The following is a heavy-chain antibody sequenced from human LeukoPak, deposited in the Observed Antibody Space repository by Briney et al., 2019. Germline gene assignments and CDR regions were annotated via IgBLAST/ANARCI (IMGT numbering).Heavy chain of an antibody. CDR2: IRSDGYHT. J-gene: IGHJ4*02. D-gene: IGHD1-26*01. CDR3: AKPSGSGVDY. Sequence: GGSLRLSCAASGFTFSSYGMHWVRQAPGKGLEWVAYIRSDGYHTYYADSVKGRFTITRDNLKNTLYLQMNSLRLEDMAVYYCAKPSGSGVDYWGRGTRVTVSS. V-gene: IGHV3-30*02. CDR1: GFTFSSYG.